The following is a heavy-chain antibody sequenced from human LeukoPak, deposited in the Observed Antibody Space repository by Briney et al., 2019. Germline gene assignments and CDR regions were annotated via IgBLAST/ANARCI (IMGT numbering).Heavy chain of an antibody. V-gene: IGHV3-7*01. J-gene: IGHJ4*02. CDR3: ARDCSSTSCYWTFDY. D-gene: IGHD2-2*01. CDR1: GFTFSSYW. CDR2: IKQDGSEK. Sequence: GGSLRLSCAASGFTFSSYWMTWVRQAPGKGLEWVASIKQDGSEKYYVDSVKGRFTISRDNAKNLLYLQVNNLRAEDTAVYYCARDCSSTSCYWTFDYWGQGTLVTVSS.